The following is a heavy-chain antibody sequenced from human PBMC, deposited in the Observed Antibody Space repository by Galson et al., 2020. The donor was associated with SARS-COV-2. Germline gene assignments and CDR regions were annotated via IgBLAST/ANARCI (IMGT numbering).Heavy chain of an antibody. D-gene: IGHD1-7*01. J-gene: IGHJ5*02. Sequence: GGSLRLSCTTSGFTFDAYDMTWVRQVPGKGLEWVSGIKWNGDSTGYADSVKGRFTISRDNAKNSLYLEMSSLRADDSALYHCARARFNWNYSRFDPWGQGTLVTGSS. CDR1: GFTFDAYD. CDR3: ARARFNWNYSRFDP. V-gene: IGHV3-20*01. CDR2: IKWNGDST.